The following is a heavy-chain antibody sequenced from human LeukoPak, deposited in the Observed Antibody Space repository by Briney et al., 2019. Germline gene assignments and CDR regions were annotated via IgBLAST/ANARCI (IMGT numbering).Heavy chain of an antibody. Sequence: GGSLRLSCAVSGGTTDDYGMSWVRQAPGKGLEWVSGINWDGTNTYYAESVKGRFTISRDSAEKSVYLQMNSLRDDDTAFYYCVKDLSSSWYSFDYWGQGTLVTVSS. J-gene: IGHJ4*02. V-gene: IGHV3-20*04. CDR2: INWDGTNT. CDR1: GGTTDDYG. CDR3: VKDLSSSWYSFDY. D-gene: IGHD6-13*01.